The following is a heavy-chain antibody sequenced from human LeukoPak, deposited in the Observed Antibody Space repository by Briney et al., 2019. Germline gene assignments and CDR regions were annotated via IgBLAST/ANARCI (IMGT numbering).Heavy chain of an antibody. D-gene: IGHD1-26*01. CDR1: GYTFTGYH. V-gene: IGHV1-2*02. J-gene: IGHJ5*02. Sequence: ASVKVSCKASGYTFTGYHMHWVRQAPGQGLEWMGWINPNSGGTNYAQKFQGRVTMTRNTSISTAYMELSRLRSDDTAVYYCASGGIVGASGWFDPWGQGTLVTVSS. CDR2: INPNSGGT. CDR3: ASGGIVGASGWFDP.